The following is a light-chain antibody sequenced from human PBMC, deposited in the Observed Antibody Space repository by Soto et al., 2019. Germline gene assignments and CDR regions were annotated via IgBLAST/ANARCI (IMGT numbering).Light chain of an antibody. V-gene: IGKV3-15*01. CDR1: QSVGSN. CDR3: QQYNKWPPYT. CDR2: GAS. Sequence: EIVMTQSPGTLSVSLGERATLSCSASQSVGSNLAWYQQKPGQAPRLVTYGASTRANGIPARFSGSGSGTEFTLTISSLQSEDFAVYYCQQYNKWPPYTFGQGTKLEI. J-gene: IGKJ2*01.